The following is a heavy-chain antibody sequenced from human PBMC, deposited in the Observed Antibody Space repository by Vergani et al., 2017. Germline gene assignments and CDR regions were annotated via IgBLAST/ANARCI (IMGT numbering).Heavy chain of an antibody. Sequence: QVQLVESGGGVVQRGGSLRLPCATSGFTLSNFDMEWIRQGPGRGLEFVAFIQFDGSNQYYADSVKGRFTLPRDFSKNTLYLQMNSLRTDDTATYYCAKHFRGWGIDYWGQGTQVIVSS. D-gene: IGHD3-16*01. V-gene: IGHV3-30*02. CDR3: AKHFRGWGIDY. CDR1: GFTLSNFD. J-gene: IGHJ4*02. CDR2: IQFDGSNQ.